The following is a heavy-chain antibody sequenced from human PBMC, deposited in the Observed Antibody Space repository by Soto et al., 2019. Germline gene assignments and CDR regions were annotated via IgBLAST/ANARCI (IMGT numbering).Heavy chain of an antibody. CDR2: IYYSGST. CDR3: ARGGKVYYDFWSGYRTYYYYGMDV. CDR1: GGSISSYY. D-gene: IGHD3-3*01. J-gene: IGHJ6*01. V-gene: IGHV4-59*01. Sequence: QVQLQESGPGLVKPSETLSLTCTVSGGSISSYYWSWIRQPPGKGLEWIGYIYYSGSTNYNPSLKSRVTISVDTSKNQFSLKLSSVTAADTAVYYCARGGKVYYDFWSGYRTYYYYGMDVW.